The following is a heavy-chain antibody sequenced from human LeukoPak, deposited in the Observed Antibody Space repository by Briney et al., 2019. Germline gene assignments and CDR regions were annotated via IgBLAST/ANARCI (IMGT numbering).Heavy chain of an antibody. Sequence: PGVALRLSCGASGFTLSSYWIHWVRQAPGRGLVGVARIYCGGSSRSYADSVKGRFTISRDNAKNTLDLQMNSLRAEDAAVYYCARDYYESGFGYWGQGTLVTVSS. V-gene: IGHV3-74*01. J-gene: IGHJ4*02. CDR2: IYCGGSSR. D-gene: IGHD3-10*01. CDR1: GFTLSSYW. CDR3: ARDYYESGFGY.